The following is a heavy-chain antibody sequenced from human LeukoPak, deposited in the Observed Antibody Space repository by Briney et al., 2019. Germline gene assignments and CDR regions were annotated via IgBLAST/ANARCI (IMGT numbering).Heavy chain of an antibody. Sequence: ASVKVSCKASGATFSSYAISWVRQAPGQGLEWMGGIIPIFGTANYAQKFQGRVTITADESTSTAYMELSSLRSEDTVVYYCARDKVSFGDIVAVPAAIWGQGTLVTVSS. D-gene: IGHD2-2*01. CDR1: GATFSSYA. V-gene: IGHV1-69*13. CDR2: IIPIFGTA. J-gene: IGHJ4*02. CDR3: ARDKVSFGDIVAVPAAI.